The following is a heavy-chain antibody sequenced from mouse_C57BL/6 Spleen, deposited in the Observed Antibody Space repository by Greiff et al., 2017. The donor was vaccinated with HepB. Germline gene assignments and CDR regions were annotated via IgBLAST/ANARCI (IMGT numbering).Heavy chain of an antibody. J-gene: IGHJ1*03. V-gene: IGHV2-2*01. CDR3: ARGGPPKSSRGYFDV. CDR2: IWSGGST. CDR1: GFSLTSYG. Sequence: QVQLQQSGPGLVQPSQSLSITCTVSGFSLTSYGVHWVRQSPGKGLEWLGVIWSGGSTDYNAAFISRLSISKDNSKSQVFFKMNSRQADDTAIYYWARGGPPKSSRGYFDVWGTGTTVTVSS. D-gene: IGHD3-3*01.